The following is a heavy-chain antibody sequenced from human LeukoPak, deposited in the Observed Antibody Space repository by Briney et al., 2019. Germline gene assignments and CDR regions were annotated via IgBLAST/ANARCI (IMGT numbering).Heavy chain of an antibody. CDR2: ISGSGGST. V-gene: IGHV3-23*01. Sequence: GGSQRLSCAASGFTFSNYAMCWVRQAPGKGLEWVSAISGSGGSTYYADSVKGRFTISRDNSKNTLYLQMNSLRAEDTAVYYCARLLAYCGGDCAYWGQGTLVTVSS. CDR1: GFTFSNYA. D-gene: IGHD2-21*02. CDR3: ARLLAYCGGDCAY. J-gene: IGHJ4*02.